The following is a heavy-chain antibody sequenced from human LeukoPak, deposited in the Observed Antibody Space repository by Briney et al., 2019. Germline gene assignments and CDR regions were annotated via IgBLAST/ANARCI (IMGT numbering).Heavy chain of an antibody. CDR2: IIPIFGTA. D-gene: IGHD1-1*01. CDR1: GGTFSSYA. CDR3: ARGPELERFDY. V-gene: IGHV1-69*05. J-gene: IGHJ4*02. Sequence: SVKVSCKASGGTFSSYAISWVRQAPGQGLEWMGGIIPIFGTANYAQKFQGRVTITTDESTSTAHMELSSLRSEDTAVYYCARGPELERFDYWGQGTLVTVSS.